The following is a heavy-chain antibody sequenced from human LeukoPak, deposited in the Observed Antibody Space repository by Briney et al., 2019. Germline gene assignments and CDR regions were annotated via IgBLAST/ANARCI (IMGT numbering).Heavy chain of an antibody. CDR2: TYYRSKWYN. CDR1: GDSVSSNSAA. V-gene: IGHV6-1*01. J-gene: IGHJ5*02. CDR3: ASSATYSSGWLGFDP. D-gene: IGHD6-19*01. Sequence: SQTLSLTCAISGDSVSSNSAAWNWIRQSPSRGLEWLGRTYYRSKWYNDYAVSVKSRITISPDTSKNQFSLQLNSVTPEDTAVYYCASSATYSSGWLGFDPWGQGTLVTVSS.